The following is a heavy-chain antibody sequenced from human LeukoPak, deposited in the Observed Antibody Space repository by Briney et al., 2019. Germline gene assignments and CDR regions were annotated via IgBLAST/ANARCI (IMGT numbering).Heavy chain of an antibody. CDR3: ASKRLGIQLWSNWFDP. J-gene: IGHJ5*02. Sequence: PSETLSLTCAVYGGSFSGYYWSWLRQPPGKGLEWIGEINHSGSTNYNPSLKSRVTISVDTSKNQFSLKLSSVTAADTAVYYCASKRLGIQLWSNWFDPWGQGTLVTVSS. D-gene: IGHD5-18*01. V-gene: IGHV4-34*01. CDR1: GGSFSGYY. CDR2: INHSGST.